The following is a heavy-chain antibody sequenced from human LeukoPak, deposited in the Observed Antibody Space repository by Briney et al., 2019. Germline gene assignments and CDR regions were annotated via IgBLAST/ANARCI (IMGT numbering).Heavy chain of an antibody. CDR1: GFTFSTYG. D-gene: IGHD3-9*01. V-gene: IGHV3-53*01. J-gene: IGHJ3*02. Sequence: PGGSLRLACAASGFTFSTYGMSWVRQAPGKGLEWVSVIYSGGSTDYADSVKGRFTISRDTSKNTLYLQMNSLRVEDTAVYYCARSSHYDILTGYSEEDAFDIWGQGTMVTVSS. CDR3: ARSSHYDILTGYSEEDAFDI. CDR2: IYSGGST.